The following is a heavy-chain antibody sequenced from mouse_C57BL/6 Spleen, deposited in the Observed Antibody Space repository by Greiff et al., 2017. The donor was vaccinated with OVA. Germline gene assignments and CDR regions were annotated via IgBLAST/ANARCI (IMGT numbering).Heavy chain of an antibody. CDR3: ARKGITTVVGGDY. J-gene: IGHJ2*01. Sequence: VQLQQPGAELVKPGASVKLSCKASGYTFTSYWMQWVKQRPGQGLEWIGEIDPSDSYTNYNQKFKGKATLTVDTSSSTAYMQLSSLTSEDSAVYYCARKGITTVVGGDYWGQGTTLTVSS. CDR2: IDPSDSYT. V-gene: IGHV1-50*01. D-gene: IGHD1-1*01. CDR1: GYTFTSYW.